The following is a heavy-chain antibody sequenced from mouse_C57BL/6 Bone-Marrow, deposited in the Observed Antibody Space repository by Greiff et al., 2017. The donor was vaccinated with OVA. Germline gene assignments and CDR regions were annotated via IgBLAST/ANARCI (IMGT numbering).Heavy chain of an antibody. J-gene: IGHJ3*01. Sequence: VQLQQSGAELVKPGASVKMSCKASGYTFTSYWITWVKQRPGQGLEWIGDIYPGSGSTNYNEKFKSKATLTVDTSSSTAYMQLSSLTSEDSAVYYCATNDYDGAWFAYWGQGTLVTGSA. V-gene: IGHV1-55*01. CDR1: GYTFTSYW. D-gene: IGHD2-4*01. CDR3: ATNDYDGAWFAY. CDR2: IYPGSGST.